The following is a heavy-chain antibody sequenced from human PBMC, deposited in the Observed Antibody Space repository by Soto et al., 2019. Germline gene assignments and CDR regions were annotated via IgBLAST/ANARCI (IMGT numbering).Heavy chain of an antibody. CDR3: AIPPPYGYSSSHGPDAFDI. J-gene: IGHJ3*02. CDR1: GYSFSSYW. CDR2: IYPGDSDT. D-gene: IGHD6-13*01. V-gene: IGHV5-51*01. Sequence: PGESLKISCKGSGYSFSSYWIGWVRQMPWKGLEWMGIIYPGDSDTRYSPSFQGQVTISADKSISTAYLQWSSLKASDTAMYYCAIPPPYGYSSSHGPDAFDIWGQGTMVTVSS.